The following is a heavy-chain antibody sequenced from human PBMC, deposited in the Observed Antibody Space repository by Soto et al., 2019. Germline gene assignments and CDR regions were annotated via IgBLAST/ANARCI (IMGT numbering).Heavy chain of an antibody. J-gene: IGHJ5*02. CDR2: INHSGST. D-gene: IGHD6-13*01. CDR1: GGSFSGYY. V-gene: IGHV4-34*01. Sequence: QVQLQQWGAGLLKPSETLSLTCAVYGGSFSGYYWSWIRQPPGKGLEWIGEINHSGSTNYNPSLKSRVTISVDPSKNQFSLKLSSVTAADTAVYYCARGRIAAVGWFDPWGQGTLVTVSS. CDR3: ARGRIAAVGWFDP.